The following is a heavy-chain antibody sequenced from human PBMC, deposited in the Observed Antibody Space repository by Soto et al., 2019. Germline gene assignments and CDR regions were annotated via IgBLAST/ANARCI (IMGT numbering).Heavy chain of an antibody. CDR3: AKDYDSSGYYYWDFDY. J-gene: IGHJ4*02. CDR1: GFTFSSYA. V-gene: IGHV3-23*01. CDR2: ISGSGGST. D-gene: IGHD3-22*01. Sequence: EVQLLESGGGLVQPGGSLRLSCAASGFTFSSYAMSWVRQAPGKGLEWVSAISGSGGSTYYADSVKGRFTISRDNSKNTLYLQMNSLRAEDTAVYYCAKDYDSSGYYYWDFDYWGQGTLVTVSS.